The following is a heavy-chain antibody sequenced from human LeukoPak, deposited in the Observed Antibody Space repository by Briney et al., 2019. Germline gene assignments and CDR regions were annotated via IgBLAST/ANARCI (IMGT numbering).Heavy chain of an antibody. V-gene: IGHV3-66*02. CDR1: GFTFSSNY. CDR3: PRDLAFDI. J-gene: IGHJ3*02. Sequence: GGSLRLSCAASGFTFSSNYMSWVRQAPGKGLEWVSVIYSGGSRYYSDSVKGRFTISRDNSKDTLYLQMSSLRAEDTAVYYCPRDLAFDIWGQGTMVTVSS. CDR2: IYSGGSR.